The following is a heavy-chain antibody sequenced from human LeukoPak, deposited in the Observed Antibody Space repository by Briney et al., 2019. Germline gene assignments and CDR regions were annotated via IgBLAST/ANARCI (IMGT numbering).Heavy chain of an antibody. Sequence: ASVKVSCKASGYTFTSYGISWVRQAPGQGLEWMGWISAYNGNTNYAQKLQGRVTMTTDTSTSTAYMELRSLRSDYTAVYYCARDVSNRYYDFWSGYPDYYYYMDVWSKGTTVTVSS. CDR3: ARDVSNRYYDFWSGYPDYYYYMDV. V-gene: IGHV1-18*01. CDR2: ISAYNGNT. D-gene: IGHD3-3*01. CDR1: GYTFTSYG. J-gene: IGHJ6*03.